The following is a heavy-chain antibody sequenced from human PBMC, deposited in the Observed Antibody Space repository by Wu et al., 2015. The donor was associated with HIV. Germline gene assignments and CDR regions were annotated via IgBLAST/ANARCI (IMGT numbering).Heavy chain of an antibody. Sequence: QVQLVQFGAEVKKPGSSVKVTCKASGDSFYSYAISWVRQAPGQGFEWLGGINPLFGTTKNAQKFQDRVTITTDESRGSAYLELSSLRSEDTAVYYCARNTDSVATPCTVWASGGQGTVGHRLL. J-gene: IGHJ4*03. CDR1: GDSFYSYA. D-gene: IGHD5-12*01. CDR2: INPLFGTT. CDR3: ARNTDSVATPCTVWAS. V-gene: IGHV1-69*05.